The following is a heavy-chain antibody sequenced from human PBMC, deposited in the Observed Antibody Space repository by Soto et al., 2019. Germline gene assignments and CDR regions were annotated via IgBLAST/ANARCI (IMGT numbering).Heavy chain of an antibody. CDR1: GYTFTSYA. J-gene: IGHJ4*02. CDR2: ITAGNGNT. D-gene: IGHD2-15*01. V-gene: IGHV1-3*01. Sequence: QVQLVQSGAEVKKPGASVKVSCKASGYTFTSYAMHWVRQAPGQRLVWMGWITAGNGNTKYSQKFQGRVTITRDTCASTAYLELSSLRSEDTALYYCARGPGGPDGPGDYWGQGTLVTVSP. CDR3: ARGPGGPDGPGDY.